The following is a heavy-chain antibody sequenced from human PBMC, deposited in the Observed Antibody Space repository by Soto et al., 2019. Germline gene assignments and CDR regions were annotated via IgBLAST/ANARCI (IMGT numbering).Heavy chain of an antibody. D-gene: IGHD3-22*01. CDR2: ISYDGSNK. CDR3: ARDPRVRSPYYYDSSGSNFDY. J-gene: IGHJ4*02. V-gene: IGHV3-30-3*01. Sequence: GGSLRLSCAASGFTFSSYAMHWVRQAPGKGLEWVAVISYDGSNKYYADSVKGRFTISRDNSKNTLYLQMNSLRAEDTAVYYCARDPRVRSPYYYDSSGSNFDYWGQGTLVTVSS. CDR1: GFTFSSYA.